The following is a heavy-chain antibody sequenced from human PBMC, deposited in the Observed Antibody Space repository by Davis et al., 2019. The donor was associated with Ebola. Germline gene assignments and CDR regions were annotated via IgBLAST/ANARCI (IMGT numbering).Heavy chain of an antibody. Sequence: SETLSLTCTVSGDSVISGGNYWSWIRQHPGKGLEWIGNIYYSGTTYYNPSLKSRVTMSVDTSKNQFSLKLTSVTAADTAVYYCARVRYGSGSYPIFFFDSWGQGALVIVSS. J-gene: IGHJ4*02. CDR3: ARVRYGSGSYPIFFFDS. V-gene: IGHV4-31*03. CDR2: IYYSGTT. CDR1: GDSVISGGNY. D-gene: IGHD3-10*01.